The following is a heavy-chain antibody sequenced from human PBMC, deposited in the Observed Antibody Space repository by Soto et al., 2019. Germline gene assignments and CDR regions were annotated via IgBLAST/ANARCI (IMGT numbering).Heavy chain of an antibody. J-gene: IGHJ4*02. CDR1: GGTFSGYA. D-gene: IGHD3-3*01. CDR3: ASDFRVVFPPGY. CDR2: IIPIFGTA. V-gene: IGHV1-69*13. Sequence: SVKVSCKASGGTFSGYAISWVRQAPGQGLEWMGGIIPIFGTANYAQKFQGRVTITADESTSTAYMELSSLRSEDTAVYYCASDFRVVFPPGYWGQGTLVTFSS.